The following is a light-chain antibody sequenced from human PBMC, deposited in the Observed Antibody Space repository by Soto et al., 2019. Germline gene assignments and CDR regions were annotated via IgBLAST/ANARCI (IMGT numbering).Light chain of an antibody. CDR2: YAS. Sequence: IFWTHCRSTLSLSPGERSTGSCRASQRFSSYLAWYQQKPGQAPRLLIYYASSRATGIPARFSGSGSGTDLTLHISSIEHEDFVAYYCKQPRNWTTCTFGQGTNVAIK. CDR3: KQPRNWTTCT. CDR1: QRFSSY. V-gene: IGKV3-11*01. J-gene: IGKJ1*01.